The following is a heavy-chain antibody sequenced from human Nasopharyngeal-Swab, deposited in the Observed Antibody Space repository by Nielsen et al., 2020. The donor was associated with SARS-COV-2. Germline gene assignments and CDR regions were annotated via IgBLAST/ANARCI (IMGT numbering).Heavy chain of an antibody. J-gene: IGHJ3*01. CDR3: VKDNLLRAFDL. D-gene: IGHD2-15*01. V-gene: IGHV3-9*01. CDR1: GFTFDDYA. CDR2: ISWDSGNI. Sequence: SLKISWAASGFTFDDYAIHWVRQAPGRGLEWVSGISWDSGNIGYADPVKGRFTISRDNAKNSLYLQMNSLRAEDTALYYCVKDNLLRAFDLWGQGTMVTVSS.